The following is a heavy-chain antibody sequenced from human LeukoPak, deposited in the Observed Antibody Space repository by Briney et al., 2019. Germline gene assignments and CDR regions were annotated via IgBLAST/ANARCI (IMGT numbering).Heavy chain of an antibody. CDR2: MNPNSGNT. D-gene: IGHD2-15*01. CDR1: GYTFTSYY. V-gene: IGHV1-8*02. Sequence: ASVKVSCKASGYTFTSYYMHWVRQATGQGLEWMGWMNPNSGNTGYAQKFQGRVTMTRNTSISTAYMELSSLRSEDTAVYYCARGRTYCSGGSCYSNWFDPWGQGTLVTVSS. CDR3: ARGRTYCSGGSCYSNWFDP. J-gene: IGHJ5*02.